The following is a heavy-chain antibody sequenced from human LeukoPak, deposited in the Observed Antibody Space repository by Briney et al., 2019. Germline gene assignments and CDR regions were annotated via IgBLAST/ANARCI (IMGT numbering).Heavy chain of an antibody. D-gene: IGHD3-22*01. Sequence: GGSLRLSCAASGFTFSSYAMSWVRQAPGKGLEWVSAISGSGGSTYYADSVKGRFTISRDNSKNTLYLQMNSLRAEDTAAYYCAKDQVYYDSNGYWGQGTLVTVSS. V-gene: IGHV3-23*01. J-gene: IGHJ4*02. CDR2: ISGSGGST. CDR1: GFTFSSYA. CDR3: AKDQVYYDSNGY.